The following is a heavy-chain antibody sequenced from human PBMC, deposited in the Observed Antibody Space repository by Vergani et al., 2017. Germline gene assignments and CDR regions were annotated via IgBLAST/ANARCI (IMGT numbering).Heavy chain of an antibody. V-gene: IGHV3-23*04. CDR3: ARDHRDYNNYPGTFDI. J-gene: IGHJ3*02. CDR2: MSGSGDNT. D-gene: IGHD5-24*01. Sequence: EVQLVESGGGLVQPGGSLRLSCTASGFTFSSYAMSWVRQSPGKGLEWVSAMSGSGDNTYYADSVKGRFSISRDNAKSSLFLQMDSLRAEDTAVYYCARDHRDYNNYPGTFDIWGQGSMVTVSS. CDR1: GFTFSSYA.